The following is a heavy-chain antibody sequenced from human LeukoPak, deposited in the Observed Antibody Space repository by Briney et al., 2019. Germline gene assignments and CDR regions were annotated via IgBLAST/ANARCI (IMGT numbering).Heavy chain of an antibody. CDR3: TRDLRPLTYCSGGSCYTY. V-gene: IGHV3-49*03. CDR2: IRSKAYGGTT. D-gene: IGHD2-15*01. Sequence: GGSLRLSCTASGFTFGDYAMSWFRQAPGKGLEWVGFIRSKAYGGTTEYAASVKGRFTISRDDSKSIAYLQMNSLKTEDTAVYYCTRDLRPLTYCSGGSCYTYWGQGTLVTVSS. CDR1: GFTFGDYA. J-gene: IGHJ4*02.